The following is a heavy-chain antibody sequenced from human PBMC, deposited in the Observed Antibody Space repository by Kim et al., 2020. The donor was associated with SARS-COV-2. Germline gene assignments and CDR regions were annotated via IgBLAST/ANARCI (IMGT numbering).Heavy chain of an antibody. J-gene: IGHJ1*01. CDR1: GFTSTSGW. Sequence: GGSLRLSCAASGFTSTSGWMHWVRQTPGKGLEWVALIKYDGSETKYVDSVKGRFTISRDSAIMYLQMNSLRAEDTALYYCAGGGGWLIEHWGRGTLVTVSS. V-gene: IGHV3-7*05. D-gene: IGHD6-19*01. CDR3: AGGGGWLIEH. CDR2: IKYDGSET.